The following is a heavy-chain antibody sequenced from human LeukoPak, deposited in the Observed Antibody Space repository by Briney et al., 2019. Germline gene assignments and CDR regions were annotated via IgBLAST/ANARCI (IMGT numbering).Heavy chain of an antibody. Sequence: ASVKVSCKASGYTFTGYYMHWVRQAPGQGLEWMGWINPNSGGTNYAQKFQGRVTMTRDTSISTAYMELSSLRSEDTAVYYCASLGDSSGYYYLRYWGQGTLVTVSS. J-gene: IGHJ4*02. D-gene: IGHD3-22*01. CDR3: ASLGDSSGYYYLRY. CDR1: GYTFTGYY. CDR2: INPNSGGT. V-gene: IGHV1-2*02.